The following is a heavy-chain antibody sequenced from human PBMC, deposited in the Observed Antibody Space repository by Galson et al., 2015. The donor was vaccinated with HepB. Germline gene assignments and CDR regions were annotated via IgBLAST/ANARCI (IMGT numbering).Heavy chain of an antibody. CDR1: GFTFSNYA. CDR3: AKDGREIITSFGVVKPSFYFDF. D-gene: IGHD3-3*01. Sequence: SLRLSCAASGFTFSNYAMSWVRQAPGKGLEWVSTITGRGDTTFYPDSVKGRFTISRDNSKNTLYLEMNSLRAEDTAVYYCAKDGREIITSFGVVKPSFYFDFWGQGTLITVSS. CDR2: ITGRGDTT. V-gene: IGHV3-23*01. J-gene: IGHJ4*02.